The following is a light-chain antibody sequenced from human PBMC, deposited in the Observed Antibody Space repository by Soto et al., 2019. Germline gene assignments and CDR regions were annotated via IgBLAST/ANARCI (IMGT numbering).Light chain of an antibody. CDR1: QDIKNY. Sequence: IQMTQSPSSLSASVGDRITITCQASQDIKNYVIWYQHKPGKAPKLLIYDAASLGTGVSSRFSGSGSGTHFTLAISSLLPEDIATYYCQQFDSVPCTFGQGTTLEIK. CDR2: DAA. CDR3: QQFDSVPCT. J-gene: IGKJ2*02. V-gene: IGKV1-33*01.